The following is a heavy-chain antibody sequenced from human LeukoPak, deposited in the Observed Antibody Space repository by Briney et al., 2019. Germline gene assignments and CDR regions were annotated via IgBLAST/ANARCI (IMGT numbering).Heavy chain of an antibody. V-gene: IGHV1-8*01. J-gene: IGHJ3*02. D-gene: IGHD3-22*01. CDR3: ARGDSSGYYRDAFDS. Sequence: ASVKVSSKASGYTFTSYDINWVRQATGQGLEWMGWMNPNSGNTGYAQKFQGRVTMTRNTSISTAYMELSSLRSADTAVYYCARGDSSGYYRDAFDSWGQGTMVTVTS. CDR1: GYTFTSYD. CDR2: MNPNSGNT.